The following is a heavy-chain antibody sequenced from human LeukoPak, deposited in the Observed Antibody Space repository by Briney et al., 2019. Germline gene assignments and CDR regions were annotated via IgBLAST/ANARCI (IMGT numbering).Heavy chain of an antibody. CDR2: ISGSGGST. V-gene: IGHV3-23*01. Sequence: GGSLRLSCAASGFTFSSYAMSRVRQAPGKGLEWVSAISGSGGSTYYADSVKGRFTISRDNSKNTLYLQMNSLRAEDTAVYYCAKDNPVRGVIISDYWGQGTLVTVSS. J-gene: IGHJ4*02. CDR3: AKDNPVRGVIISDY. D-gene: IGHD3-10*01. CDR1: GFTFSSYA.